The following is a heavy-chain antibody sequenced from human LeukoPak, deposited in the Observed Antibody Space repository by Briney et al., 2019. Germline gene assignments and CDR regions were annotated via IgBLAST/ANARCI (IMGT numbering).Heavy chain of an antibody. CDR1: GGSMSPYY. J-gene: IGHJ5*02. V-gene: IGHV4-59*01. CDR2: IYYSGST. D-gene: IGHD3-16*01. Sequence: SETLSLTCSVSGGSMSPYYWNWIRQPPGKGLEWIGYIYYSGSTNYNPSLKSRVTISVDTSKNQFSLKLSSVTAADTAVYYCARWLGGISSSNWFDPWGQGTLVTVSS. CDR3: ARWLGGISSSNWFDP.